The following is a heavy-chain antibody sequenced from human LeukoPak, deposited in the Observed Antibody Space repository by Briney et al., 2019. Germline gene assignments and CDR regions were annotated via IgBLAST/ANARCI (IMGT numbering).Heavy chain of an antibody. D-gene: IGHD3-22*01. CDR1: SGSVSVHSHY. J-gene: IGHJ3*02. CDR2: IYYTGST. V-gene: IGHV4-39*07. CDR3: ARVVVRSIGLLDAFDI. Sequence: PSETLSLTCTVSSGSVSVHSHYWGWVRQPPGMGLEWIGCIYYTGSTYYNASLKSRVTMSVDTSKNQFSLKLSSVTAADTAVYYCARVVVRSIGLLDAFDIWGQGTMVTVSS.